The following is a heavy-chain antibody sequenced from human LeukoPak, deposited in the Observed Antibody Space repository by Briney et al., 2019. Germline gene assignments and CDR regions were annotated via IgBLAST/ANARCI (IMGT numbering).Heavy chain of an antibody. CDR1: GFTFSTYS. V-gene: IGHV3-21*01. CDR2: ISSSSSYI. Sequence: PGGSLRLSCAASGFTFSTYSLNWVRQAPGKGLEWVSSISSSSSYIYYADSMKGRFTISRDNAKNSLYLQMDSLRAEDTAVYYCARGGYGDYVMEYWGQGTLVTLSS. D-gene: IGHD4-17*01. CDR3: ARGGYGDYVMEY. J-gene: IGHJ4*02.